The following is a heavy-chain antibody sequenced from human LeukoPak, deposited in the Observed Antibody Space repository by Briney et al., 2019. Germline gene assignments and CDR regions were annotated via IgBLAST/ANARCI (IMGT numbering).Heavy chain of an antibody. CDR2: IYYSGST. D-gene: IGHD3-22*01. CDR3: ARGFSYYYDSSGPKTHFDY. CDR1: GGSISSYY. Sequence: SETLSLTCTVSGGSISSYYWSWIRQPPGKGLEWIGYIYYSGSTNYNPSLKSRVTISVDTSKNQFSLKLSSVTAADTAVYYCARGFSYYYDSSGPKTHFDYWGQGTLVTVSS. J-gene: IGHJ4*02. V-gene: IGHV4-59*12.